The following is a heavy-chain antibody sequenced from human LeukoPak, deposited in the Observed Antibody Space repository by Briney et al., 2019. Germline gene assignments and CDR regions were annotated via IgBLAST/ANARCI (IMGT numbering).Heavy chain of an antibody. CDR3: AKDKRKETDAFDI. V-gene: IGHV3-9*01. J-gene: IGHJ3*02. CDR2: ISWNSGSI. Sequence: GRSLRLSCAASGFTFDDYAMHWVRQAPGKGLEWVSGISWNSGSIGYADSVKGRFTISRDNAKNSLYLQMNSLRAEDTALYYCAKDKRKETDAFDIWGQGTMVTVSS. CDR1: GFTFDDYA.